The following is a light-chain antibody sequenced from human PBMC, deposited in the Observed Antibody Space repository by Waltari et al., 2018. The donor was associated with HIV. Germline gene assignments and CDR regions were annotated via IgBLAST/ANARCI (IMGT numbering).Light chain of an antibody. J-gene: IGLJ1*01. V-gene: IGLV3-1*01. CDR1: NLRDKY. Sequence: SYELTQPPSVSVSPGQTASITCSGDNLRDKYVSWYQQKPGQSPVLVIYQNIQRPSGIPERFSGSNSGNTVTLTITETQAMDEADYYCQAWDSSTVYVFGSGTTVTVL. CDR2: QNI. CDR3: QAWDSSTVYV.